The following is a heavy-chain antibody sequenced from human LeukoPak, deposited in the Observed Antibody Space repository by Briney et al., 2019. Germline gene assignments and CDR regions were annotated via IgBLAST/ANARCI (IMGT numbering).Heavy chain of an antibody. Sequence: HPGGSLRLSCAASGFTFSSYGMHWVRQAPGKGLEWVSVIWYDGSNKYYADSVKGRFTISRDNSKNTLYLQMNSLRAEDTAVYYCAKDRSSSSYHSYFDYWGQGTLVTVSS. D-gene: IGHD6-13*01. V-gene: IGHV3-33*06. CDR1: GFTFSSYG. CDR2: IWYDGSNK. CDR3: AKDRSSSSYHSYFDY. J-gene: IGHJ4*02.